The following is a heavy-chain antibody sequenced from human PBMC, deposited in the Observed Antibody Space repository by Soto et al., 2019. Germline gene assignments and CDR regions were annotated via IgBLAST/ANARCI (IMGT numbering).Heavy chain of an antibody. J-gene: IGHJ4*02. D-gene: IGHD3-10*01. Sequence: QVQLVQSGADVKRPGSSVKVSCKASGDTFNFYSINWVRQAPGLGLEWMGRVNPIVSMSNYAQKFQGRVTMTADRSTSTAYMELSSLRSEDTAIYYCASSYGSGYRACDYWGQGALVTVSS. V-gene: IGHV1-69*02. CDR2: VNPIVSMS. CDR3: ASSYGSGYRACDY. CDR1: GDTFNFYS.